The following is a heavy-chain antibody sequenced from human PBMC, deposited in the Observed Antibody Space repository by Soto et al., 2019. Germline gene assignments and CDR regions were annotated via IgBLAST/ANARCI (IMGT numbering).Heavy chain of an antibody. D-gene: IGHD2-2*02. J-gene: IGHJ5*02. V-gene: IGHV4-31*03. CDR3: AREPYCSSTSCYNYNWFDP. Sequence: PSETLSLTCTVSGGSIISGGYYWSWIRQHPGKGLEWIGYIYYSGSTYYNPSLKSRVTISVDTSKNQFSLKLSSVTAADTAVYYCAREPYCSSTSCYNYNWFDPWGQGTLVTVS. CDR2: IYYSGST. CDR1: GGSIISGGYY.